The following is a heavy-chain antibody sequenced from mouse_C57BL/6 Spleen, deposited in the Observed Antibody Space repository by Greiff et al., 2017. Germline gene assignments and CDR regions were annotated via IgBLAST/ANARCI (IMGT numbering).Heavy chain of an antibody. J-gene: IGHJ3*01. CDR3: ERSRDYDLAY. Sequence: QVQLQQPGAELAKPGASVKLSCKASGYTFTSYWTHWVKQRPGQGLEWIGYVNPSSGYTKYNQKFKDKATLTADKSSSTAYMQLSSLTYEDSAVYYCERSRDYDLAYWGQGTLVTVSA. V-gene: IGHV1-7*01. CDR1: GYTFTSYW. D-gene: IGHD2-4*01. CDR2: VNPSSGYT.